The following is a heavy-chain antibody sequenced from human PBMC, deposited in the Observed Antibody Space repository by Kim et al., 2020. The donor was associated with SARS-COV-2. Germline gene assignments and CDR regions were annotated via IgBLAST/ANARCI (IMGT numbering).Heavy chain of an antibody. Sequence: GGSLRLSCAASGFTFSNFGMHWVRQAPGKGLEWVAVIWYDGSNTYYADSIKGRFTISRDNSKNTLYLQMNSLRVEDTALYYCAKSTDYDSSGYYYYFDYWGQGTLVTVSS. J-gene: IGHJ4*02. CDR1: GFTFSNFG. D-gene: IGHD3-22*01. CDR2: IWYDGSNT. CDR3: AKSTDYDSSGYYYYFDY. V-gene: IGHV3-33*06.